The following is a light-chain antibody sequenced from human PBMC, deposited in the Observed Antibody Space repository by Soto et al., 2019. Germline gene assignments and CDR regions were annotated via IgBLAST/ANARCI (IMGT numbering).Light chain of an antibody. CDR3: QQYNSYPWT. CDR1: QSVSTW. V-gene: IGKV1-5*01. CDR2: DAS. Sequence: DIQMTQSPSTLSASVGDRVTITCRASQSVSTWLAWYQQKPGNAPKLLIYDASSLESGVPSGFSGSGSGTEFTLTISSLQPDDFATYYCQQYNSYPWTFGQGTKVDIK. J-gene: IGKJ1*01.